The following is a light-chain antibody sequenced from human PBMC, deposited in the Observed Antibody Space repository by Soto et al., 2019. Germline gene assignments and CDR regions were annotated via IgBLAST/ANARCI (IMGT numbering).Light chain of an antibody. Sequence: EIVLTQSPGTLSLSPGEGATLSCRASQSISNTFLAWYQQRPGQAPRILIYGASRRATGIPDRFSGSGSGTKFTLTISRLEPEDVALYYCQQYYSSGTFGQGTKVE. CDR1: QSISNTF. V-gene: IGKV3-20*01. CDR3: QQYYSSGT. CDR2: GAS. J-gene: IGKJ1*01.